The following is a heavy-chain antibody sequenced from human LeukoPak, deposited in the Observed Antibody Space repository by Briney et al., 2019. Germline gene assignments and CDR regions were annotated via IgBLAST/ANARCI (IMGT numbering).Heavy chain of an antibody. J-gene: IGHJ4*02. CDR2: IHSSGSA. CDR3: ARDIAVSGLFDN. V-gene: IGHV4-4*07. Sequence: SETLSLTCTVSGGSISAYYCSWIRQPPGKGLEWIVRIHSSGSANYNPSLNRRINMSIDTSKNRFSLKLTSVTAADTAVYYCARDIAVSGLFDNWGQGTLVIVSA. D-gene: IGHD6-19*01. CDR1: GGSISAYY.